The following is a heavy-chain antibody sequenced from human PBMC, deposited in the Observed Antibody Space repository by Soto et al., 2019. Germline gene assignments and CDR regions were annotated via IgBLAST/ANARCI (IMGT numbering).Heavy chain of an antibody. Sequence: QAQLVQSGPEVKKPGASVKVSCKASGYRFTSYGISWVRQAPGQGLEWLGWISAYDDNTKYAQTLQGRVSMSTDTTTKTAYMELRSLRSDDTAMYYCARGGYYDSSGSRNYHYYCMNVWGQGTTVTVSS. CDR1: GYRFTSYG. CDR2: ISAYDDNT. D-gene: IGHD3-22*01. CDR3: ARGGYYDSSGSRNYHYYCMNV. V-gene: IGHV1-18*01. J-gene: IGHJ6*02.